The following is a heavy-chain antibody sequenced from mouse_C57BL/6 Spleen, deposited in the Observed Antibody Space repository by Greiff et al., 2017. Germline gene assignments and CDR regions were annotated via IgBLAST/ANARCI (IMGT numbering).Heavy chain of an antibody. D-gene: IGHD6-1*01. CDR3: ARPLAPHWYFDV. Sequence: QQSGPELVKPGASVKISCKASGYAFSSSWMNWVKQRPGKGLEWIGRIYPGDGDTNYNGKFKGKATLTADKSSSTAYMQLSSLTSEDSAVYFCARPLAPHWYFDVWGTGTTVTVSS. CDR2: IYPGDGDT. J-gene: IGHJ1*03. CDR1: GYAFSSSW. V-gene: IGHV1-82*01.